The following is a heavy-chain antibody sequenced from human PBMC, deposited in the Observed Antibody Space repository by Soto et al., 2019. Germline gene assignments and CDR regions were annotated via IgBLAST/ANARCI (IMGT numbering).Heavy chain of an antibody. Sequence: EVQLVESGGGLVKPGGSLRLSCAASGFTFSNAWMSWVRQAPGKGLEWVGRIKSKTDGGTTDYAAPVKGRFTISRDDSKNTLYLQMNSLKTEDTAVHYCTAYCSSTSCYAARYFDYWGQGTLVTVSS. J-gene: IGHJ4*02. CDR3: TAYCSSTSCYAARYFDY. CDR1: GFTFSNAW. CDR2: IKSKTDGGTT. D-gene: IGHD2-2*01. V-gene: IGHV3-15*01.